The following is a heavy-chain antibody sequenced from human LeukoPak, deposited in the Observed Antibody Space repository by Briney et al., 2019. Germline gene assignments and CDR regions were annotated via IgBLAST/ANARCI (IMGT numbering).Heavy chain of an antibody. D-gene: IGHD5-24*01. CDR1: GFTFSSYA. J-gene: IGHJ6*02. Sequence: GSLRLSCAASGFTFSSYAMSWVRQAPGKGLEWISAISGSGGSTYYADSVKGRFTISRDNSKNTLYLQMNSLRAEDTAVYYCAKEAGDGYNFVFKYYYGMDVWGQGTTVTVSS. CDR3: AKEAGDGYNFVFKYYYGMDV. CDR2: ISGSGGST. V-gene: IGHV3-23*01.